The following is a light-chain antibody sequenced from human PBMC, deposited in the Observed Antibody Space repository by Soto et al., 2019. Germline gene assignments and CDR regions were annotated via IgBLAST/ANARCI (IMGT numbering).Light chain of an antibody. CDR2: DAS. V-gene: IGKV1-5*01. Sequence: DIQVTQSPSTLSASVGDRVTFTCRASQSISSWLAWYQQKPGKAPKLLIYDASSLESGVPSRFSGSRSGTEFTLTINSLQPDDFATYYCQQYNSYWTFGQGTKVDIK. CDR3: QQYNSYWT. J-gene: IGKJ1*01. CDR1: QSISSW.